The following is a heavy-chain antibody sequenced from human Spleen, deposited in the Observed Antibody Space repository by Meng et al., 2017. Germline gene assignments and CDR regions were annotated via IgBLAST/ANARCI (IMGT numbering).Heavy chain of an antibody. CDR1: GGSFSDYY. D-gene: IGHD4-11*01. Sequence: QVQLEHGGAGLCKSSETLSLTCVVSGGSFSDYYWSWIRQPPGEGLEWIGEINHSGSTNYNPSLESRATISVDTSQNNLSLKRSYVTAADAAVYYCARGPTTMAHDFDYWGQGTLVTVSS. V-gene: IGHV4-34*01. CDR3: ARGPTTMAHDFDY. CDR2: INHSGST. J-gene: IGHJ4*02.